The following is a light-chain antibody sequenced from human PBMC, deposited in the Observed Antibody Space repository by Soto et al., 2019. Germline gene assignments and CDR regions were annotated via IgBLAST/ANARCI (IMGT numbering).Light chain of an antibody. J-gene: IGKJ4*01. CDR1: QSVSGN. CDR3: QQYNNWPPT. V-gene: IGKV3-15*01. CDR2: DAS. Sequence: EIVMTQSPATLSVSPGERATLSCRASQSVSGNLAWYQQKPGQAPRLLIYDASTRATGIPARFSGSASGTEFTLTIRSLQSEDFALYYCQQYNNWPPTFGGGTKVEIK.